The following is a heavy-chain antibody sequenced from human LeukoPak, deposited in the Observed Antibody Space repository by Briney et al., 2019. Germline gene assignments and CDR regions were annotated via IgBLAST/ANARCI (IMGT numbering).Heavy chain of an antibody. J-gene: IGHJ6*02. D-gene: IGHD1-26*01. Sequence: PGRSLRLSCAASGFTFSSYAMHWVRQAPGKGLEWVAVISYDGSNKYYADSVKGRFTISRDNSKNTLYLQMNSLRAEDTAVYYCARDEMIVGATRYYYYGMDVWGQGTTVTVSS. CDR1: GFTFSSYA. CDR3: ARDEMIVGATRYYYYGMDV. V-gene: IGHV3-30*04. CDR2: ISYDGSNK.